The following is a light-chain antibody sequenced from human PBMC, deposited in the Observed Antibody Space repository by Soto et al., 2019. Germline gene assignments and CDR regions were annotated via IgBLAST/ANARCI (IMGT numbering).Light chain of an antibody. Sequence: DIQMTQSPSSLSASVGDGVTITCRSSQSISSYVSWYQQKPGKAPKLLIYAASRLQSGVPSRFSGSGSETDFTLTITSLQPEDCATYYCHHLYNYPFSFGQGTRLEIK. CDR2: AAS. J-gene: IGKJ5*01. V-gene: IGKV1-39*01. CDR1: QSISSY. CDR3: HHLYNYPFS.